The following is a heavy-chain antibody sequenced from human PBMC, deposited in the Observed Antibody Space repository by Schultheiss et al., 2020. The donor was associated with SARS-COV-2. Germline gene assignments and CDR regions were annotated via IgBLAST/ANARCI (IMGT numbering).Heavy chain of an antibody. V-gene: IGHV3-23*01. D-gene: IGHD4-23*01. J-gene: IGHJ2*01. Sequence: GESLKISCAASRFTFSSYAMSWVRQAPGKGLEWVSAISGSGGSTYYADSVKGRFTISRDNAKNSLYLQMNSLRAEDTAVYYCARADYGGKEPLWYFDLWGRGTLVTVSS. CDR3: ARADYGGKEPLWYFDL. CDR2: ISGSGGST. CDR1: RFTFSSYA.